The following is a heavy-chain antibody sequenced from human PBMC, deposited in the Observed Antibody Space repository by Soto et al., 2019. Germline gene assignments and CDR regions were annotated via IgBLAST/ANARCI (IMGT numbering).Heavy chain of an antibody. J-gene: IGHJ3*02. CDR3: AKKASYYYGLGSKGADAFDI. CDR2: ISYDGSNK. V-gene: IGHV3-30*18. CDR1: GFTFSSYG. D-gene: IGHD3-10*01. Sequence: QVQLVESGGGVVQPGRSLRLSCAASGFTFSSYGMHWVRQAPGKGLEWVAVISYDGSNKYYADSVKGRFTISRDNSKNRLYLQMNSLRAEDTAVYYCAKKASYYYGLGSKGADAFDIWGQGTMVTVSS.